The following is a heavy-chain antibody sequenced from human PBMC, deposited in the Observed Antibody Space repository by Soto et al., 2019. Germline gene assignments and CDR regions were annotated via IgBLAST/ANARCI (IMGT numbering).Heavy chain of an antibody. J-gene: IGHJ4*02. V-gene: IGHV3-33*01. CDR3: ARVRCSGGSCYVVDY. Sequence: GGSLRLSCAASGFTFSSYVMHWVRQAPDKGLEWVAVIWYDGSKKYYADSVKGRFTISRDNSRNTLYLLMTSLRVEDTAVYYCARVRCSGGSCYVVDYWGQGTLVTVSS. CDR2: IWYDGSKK. CDR1: GFTFSSYV. D-gene: IGHD2-15*01.